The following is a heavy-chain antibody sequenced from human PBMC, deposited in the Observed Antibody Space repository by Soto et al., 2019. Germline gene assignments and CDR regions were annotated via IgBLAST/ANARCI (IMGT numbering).Heavy chain of an antibody. Sequence: QVQLVESGGGVVQPGRSLRLSCAASGFTFSSYGMHWVRQAPGKGLEWVAVIWYDGSNKYYADSVKGRFTISRDNSKNTLYLQMSSLRDEDTAVYYCARETRIQLWLRYYYYGMDVWGQGTTVTVSS. V-gene: IGHV3-33*01. CDR1: GFTFSSYG. CDR3: ARETRIQLWLRYYYYGMDV. CDR2: IWYDGSNK. D-gene: IGHD5-18*01. J-gene: IGHJ6*02.